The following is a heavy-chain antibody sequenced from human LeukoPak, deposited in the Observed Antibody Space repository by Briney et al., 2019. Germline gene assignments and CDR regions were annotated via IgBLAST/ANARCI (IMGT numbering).Heavy chain of an antibody. CDR3: AKGGYSGYDYEGEYFDY. CDR1: GFTFSSYA. D-gene: IGHD5-12*01. Sequence: GGSLRLSCAASGFTFSSYAMSWVRQAPGKGLEWVSAISGSGGSTYYADSVKGRFTISRDNYKNTLYLQMNRLRAEDTAVYYCAKGGYSGYDYEGEYFDYGGQGTLVTVSS. CDR2: ISGSGGST. V-gene: IGHV3-23*01. J-gene: IGHJ4*02.